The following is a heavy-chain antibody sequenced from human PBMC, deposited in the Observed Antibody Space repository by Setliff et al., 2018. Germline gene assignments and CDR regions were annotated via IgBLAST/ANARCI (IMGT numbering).Heavy chain of an antibody. V-gene: IGHV5-51*01. CDR2: IYPGDSNT. Sequence: PGESLKISCKGSGYSFTNYWIGWVRQMPGKGLEWMGIIYPGDSNTRYSPSFQGQVTISADKSITTAYLQWSSLKASDTAVYYCARVYAYSYGFDYWGQGTPVTVSS. CDR1: GYSFTNYW. D-gene: IGHD3-16*01. CDR3: ARVYAYSYGFDY. J-gene: IGHJ4*02.